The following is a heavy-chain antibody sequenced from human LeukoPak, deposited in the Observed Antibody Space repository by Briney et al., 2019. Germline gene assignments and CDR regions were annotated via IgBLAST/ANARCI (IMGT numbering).Heavy chain of an antibody. Sequence: GGSLRLSCAASGFTFSDYDMAWCRQAPGKGLEWVSSISVSAVTIFYTDSVRGRFTISRDNAENSLYLQMNNLRADDTVIYFCARDSAMAPFDFWGQGTLVTVSS. CDR2: ISVSAVTI. CDR1: GFTFSDYD. CDR3: ARDSAMAPFDF. J-gene: IGHJ4*02. D-gene: IGHD5-24*01. V-gene: IGHV3-11*01.